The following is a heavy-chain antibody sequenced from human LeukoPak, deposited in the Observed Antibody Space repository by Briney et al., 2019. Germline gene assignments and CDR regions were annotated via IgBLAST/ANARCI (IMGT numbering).Heavy chain of an antibody. CDR2: INHGGSA. J-gene: IGHJ5*02. V-gene: IGHV4-34*01. CDR1: GGSFNGYY. D-gene: IGHD6-19*01. CDR3: ARGRRAVAGTRARFDP. Sequence: SETLSLTCAVYGGSFNGYYWSWMRQPPGKGLEWIGEINHGGSAIYNPSLKSRVSISVDTSRNQSSLTLMSVTATDTAVYHCARGRRAVAGTRARFDPWGQGTLVTVSS.